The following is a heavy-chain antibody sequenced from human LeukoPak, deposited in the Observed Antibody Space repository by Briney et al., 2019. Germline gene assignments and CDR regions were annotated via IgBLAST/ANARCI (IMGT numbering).Heavy chain of an antibody. Sequence: KPSETLSLTCAVYGGSFSGYYWSWIRQPPGKGLEWIGEINHSGSTNYNPSLKSRVTISVDTSKNQFSLKLSSVTAEDTAVYYCARALPSKTYYYDSSGPSRGYYFDYWGQGTLVTVSS. V-gene: IGHV4-34*01. CDR3: ARALPSKTYYYDSSGPSRGYYFDY. D-gene: IGHD3-22*01. J-gene: IGHJ4*02. CDR1: GGSFSGYY. CDR2: INHSGST.